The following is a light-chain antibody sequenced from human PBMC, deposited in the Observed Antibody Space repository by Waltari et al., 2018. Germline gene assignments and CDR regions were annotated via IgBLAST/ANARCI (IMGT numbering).Light chain of an antibody. CDR2: GAS. J-gene: IGKJ4*01. CDR3: QQYGSSPST. Sequence: EIVLPQSPGTLSLSPGERATLSCRASQSVSSSYLAWYQQKPGQAPRLLIYGASSRATSIPDRFSGSGSGTDFTLTISRLEPEDFAVYYCQQYGSSPSTFGGGTKVEIK. CDR1: QSVSSSY. V-gene: IGKV3-20*01.